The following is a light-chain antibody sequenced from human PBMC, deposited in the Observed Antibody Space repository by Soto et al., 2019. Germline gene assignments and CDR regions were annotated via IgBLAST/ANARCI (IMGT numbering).Light chain of an antibody. J-gene: IGKJ1*01. V-gene: IGKV3-15*01. CDR1: QSVSSN. CDR3: QQYNNWRWT. Sequence: EIVMTQSPATLSVSPGERATLSCRASQSVSSNLAWYQQKPGQAPRLPIYGASTRATGIPARFSGSGSGTEFTLTISSLQSEDFAVYYCQQYNNWRWTFGQGTKVEIK. CDR2: GAS.